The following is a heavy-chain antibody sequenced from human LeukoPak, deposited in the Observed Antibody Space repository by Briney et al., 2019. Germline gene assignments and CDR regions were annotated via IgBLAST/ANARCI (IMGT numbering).Heavy chain of an antibody. V-gene: IGHV3-21*01. CDR1: GFTFSSYE. CDR3: ARSRSGYYEDY. Sequence: GGSLRLSCVASGFTFSSYEMNWVRQAPGKGLEWVSSISSSSSYVYYADSVKGRFTISRDNAKNSLYLQMNSLRAEDTAVYYCARSRSGYYEDYWGQGTLVTVSS. D-gene: IGHD5-12*01. J-gene: IGHJ4*02. CDR2: ISSSSSYV.